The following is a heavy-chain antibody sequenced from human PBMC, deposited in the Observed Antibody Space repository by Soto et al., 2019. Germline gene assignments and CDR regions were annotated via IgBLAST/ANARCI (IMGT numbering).Heavy chain of an antibody. CDR2: IRGSGGDT. CDR1: GFTFSFCA. J-gene: IGHJ4*02. D-gene: IGHD1-26*01. Sequence: EVQLLESGGGLVQPGGSLRLSCAASGFTFSFCAMSWVRQAPGKGLKWVSSIRGSGGDTYYAASVRGRFTSSRDNSKNTLYLQMNSLRVEDTAVYYCVKGHSESYYYFDYWGQGTLVTVSS. V-gene: IGHV3-23*01. CDR3: VKGHSESYYYFDY.